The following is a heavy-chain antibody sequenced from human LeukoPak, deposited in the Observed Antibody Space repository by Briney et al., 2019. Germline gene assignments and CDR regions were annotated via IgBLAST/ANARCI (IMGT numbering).Heavy chain of an antibody. Sequence: SETLSLTCIVSGDSISSHDSYCNWIRHHPGKGLEWIGYIYYTGSTDYNPSLWGRITISADASKNQFSLSVNSVTAADTAIYYCAPGRDSAKLAYWGQGTLVTVSS. J-gene: IGHJ4*02. CDR3: APGRDSAKLAY. D-gene: IGHD6-13*01. CDR1: GDSISSHDSY. V-gene: IGHV4-31*03. CDR2: IYYTGST.